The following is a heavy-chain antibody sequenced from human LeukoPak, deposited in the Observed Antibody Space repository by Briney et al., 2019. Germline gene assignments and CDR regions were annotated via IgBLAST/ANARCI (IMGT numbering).Heavy chain of an antibody. CDR1: GGSISSYY. V-gene: IGHV4-59*08. D-gene: IGHD3-10*01. CDR2: IYYSGST. CDR3: ARFDYYGSGSYRPGNWFDP. Sequence: SETLSLTCTVSGGSISSYYWSWIRQPPGKGLEWIGYIYYSGSTNYNPSLKSRVTISVDTSKNQFSLKLNSVTAADTAVYYCARFDYYGSGSYRPGNWFDPWGQGTLVTVSS. J-gene: IGHJ5*02.